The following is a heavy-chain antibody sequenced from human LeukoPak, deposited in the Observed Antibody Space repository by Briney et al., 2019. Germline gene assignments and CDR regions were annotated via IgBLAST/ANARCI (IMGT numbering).Heavy chain of an antibody. CDR3: ARDYSGSYSRIPIFDY. CDR1: GGSISSSNW. D-gene: IGHD1-26*01. V-gene: IGHV4-4*02. Sequence: SETLSLTCAVSGGSISSSNWWSWVRQPPGKGLEWIGEIYHSGSTNYNPSLKSRVTISVDKSKNQFSLKLSSVTAADTAVYYCARDYSGSYSRIPIFDYWGQGTLVSVSS. CDR2: IYHSGST. J-gene: IGHJ4*02.